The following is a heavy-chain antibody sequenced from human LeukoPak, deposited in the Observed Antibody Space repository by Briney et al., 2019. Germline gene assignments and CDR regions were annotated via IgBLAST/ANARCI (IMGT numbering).Heavy chain of an antibody. CDR2: IYYSGST. Sequence: SETLSLTCTVSGGSISSYYWSWIRQPPGKGLEWIGSIYYSGSTYYNPSLKSRVTISVDTSKNQFSLKLSSVTAADTAVYYCARGPKRSYFDYWGQGTLVTVSS. CDR3: ARGPKRSYFDY. V-gene: IGHV4-39*01. CDR1: GGSISSYY. J-gene: IGHJ4*02.